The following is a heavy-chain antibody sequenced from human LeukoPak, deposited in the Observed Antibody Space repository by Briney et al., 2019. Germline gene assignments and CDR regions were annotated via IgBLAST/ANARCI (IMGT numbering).Heavy chain of an antibody. J-gene: IGHJ4*02. CDR2: IYSGGNT. CDR3: GRLKSDGYITEY. D-gene: IGHD3-16*01. V-gene: IGHV3-53*01. Sequence: GGSLRLSCAASGFTVSGTYMSWVRQAPGKGLEWVSVIYSGGNTYYADSVKGRFTISRDNSKNTLYLQMNSLRGEDTAVYYCGRLKSDGYITEYWGQGTLVTVSS. CDR1: GFTVSGTY.